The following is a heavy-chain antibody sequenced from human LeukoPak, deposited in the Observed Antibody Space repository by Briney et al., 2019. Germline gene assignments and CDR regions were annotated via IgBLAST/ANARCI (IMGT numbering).Heavy chain of an antibody. CDR2: IYHSGST. CDR1: GGSISSSYW. Sequence: SETLSLTCAVSGGSISSSYWWSWVRQPPGKGLEWIGEIYHSGSTNYNPSLKSRVTISVDKSNNHFSLRLSSVTAADTAVYYCAGAAAVAGLGSFDIWGQGTMVTVSS. D-gene: IGHD6-19*01. J-gene: IGHJ3*02. V-gene: IGHV4-4*02. CDR3: AGAAAVAGLGSFDI.